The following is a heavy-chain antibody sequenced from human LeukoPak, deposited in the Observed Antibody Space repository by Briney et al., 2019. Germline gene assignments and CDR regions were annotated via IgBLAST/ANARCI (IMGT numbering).Heavy chain of an antibody. CDR2: ISSSGSTI. CDR1: GFTFSSYS. Sequence: GGSLRLSCAASGFTFSSYSMNWVRQAPGKGLEWVSYISSSGSTIYYADSVKGRFTISRDNAKNSLYLQMDSLRAEDTAVYYCARGGYSYGYTTSLATWGQGTLVTVSS. J-gene: IGHJ4*02. D-gene: IGHD5-18*01. V-gene: IGHV3-48*04. CDR3: ARGGYSYGYTTSLAT.